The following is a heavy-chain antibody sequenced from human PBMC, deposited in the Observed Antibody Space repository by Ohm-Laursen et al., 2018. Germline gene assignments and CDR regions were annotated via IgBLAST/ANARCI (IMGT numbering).Heavy chain of an antibody. CDR1: GFTFSSYA. CDR2: ISGSGGST. CDR3: AKVRSNWNYDY. V-gene: IGHV3-23*01. D-gene: IGHD1-7*01. J-gene: IGHJ4*02. Sequence: SLRLSCAVSGFTFSSYAMSWVRQAPGKGMEWVSGISGSGGSTYYADSVKGRFTISRDNSKNTLYLQMNSLRAEDTAVYYCAKVRSNWNYDYWGQGTLVTVSP.